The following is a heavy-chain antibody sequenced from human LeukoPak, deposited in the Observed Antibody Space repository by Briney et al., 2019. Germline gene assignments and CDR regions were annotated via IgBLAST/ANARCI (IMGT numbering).Heavy chain of an antibody. CDR3: ARDCTNGVCYYEY. CDR1: GYTFTGYC. Sequence: ASVKVSCKASGYTFTGYCMHWVRQAPGQGLEWMGRINPNSGGTNYAQKFQGRGTMIRDTSISTAYMELSRLKSDDTAVYYCARDCTNGVCYYEYWGQGTLVTVSS. D-gene: IGHD2-8*01. CDR2: INPNSGGT. V-gene: IGHV1-2*06. J-gene: IGHJ4*02.